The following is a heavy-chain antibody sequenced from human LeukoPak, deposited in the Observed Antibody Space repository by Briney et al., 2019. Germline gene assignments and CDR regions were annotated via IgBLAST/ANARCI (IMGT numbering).Heavy chain of an antibody. CDR3: ARSRSQDWFDP. V-gene: IGHV3-21*01. Sequence: GGSLRLSCAASGFTFSSYSMNWVRQAPGKGLEWVSSISSSSSYIYYADSVKGRFTISRDNAKSSLYLQMNSLRAEDTAVYYCARSRSQDWFDPWGQGTLVTVSS. CDR1: GFTFSSYS. J-gene: IGHJ5*02. CDR2: ISSSSSYI.